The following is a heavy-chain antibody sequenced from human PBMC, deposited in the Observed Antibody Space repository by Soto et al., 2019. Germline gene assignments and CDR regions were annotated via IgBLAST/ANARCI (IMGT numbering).Heavy chain of an antibody. CDR1: GFTFSSYG. J-gene: IGHJ6*02. D-gene: IGHD4-17*01. Sequence: PGGSLRLSCAASGFTFSSYGMHWVRQAPGKGLEWVAVIWYDGSNKYYADSVKGRFTISRDNSKNTLYLQMNSLGAEDTAVYYCVREDGDYLGHSYYYGMDVWGQGTTVTVSS. CDR3: VREDGDYLGHSYYYGMDV. V-gene: IGHV3-33*01. CDR2: IWYDGSNK.